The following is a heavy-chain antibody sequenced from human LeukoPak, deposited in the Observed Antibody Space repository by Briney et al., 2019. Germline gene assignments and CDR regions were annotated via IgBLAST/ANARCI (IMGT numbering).Heavy chain of an antibody. Sequence: SQTLSLTCAVSGGSISSGGYSWSWIRQPPGKGLEWIGYIYHSGSTYYNPSLKSRVTISVDRSKNQFSLKLSSVTAADTAVYYCARGPHIVVVTAVYYFDYWGQGTLVTVSS. CDR3: ARGPHIVVVTAVYYFDY. J-gene: IGHJ4*02. CDR2: IYHSGST. V-gene: IGHV4-30-2*01. D-gene: IGHD2-21*02. CDR1: GGSISSGGYS.